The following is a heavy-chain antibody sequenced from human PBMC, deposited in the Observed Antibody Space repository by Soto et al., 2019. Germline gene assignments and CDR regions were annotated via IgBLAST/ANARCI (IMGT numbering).Heavy chain of an antibody. CDR3: ARDRYGIVVDYYYYGMDV. CDR1: GFTFSSYA. CDR2: ISYDGSNK. D-gene: IGHD2-2*01. J-gene: IGHJ6*02. Sequence: GGSLRLSCAASGFTFSSYAMHWVRQAPGKGLEWVAVISYDGSNKYYADSVKGRFTISRDNSKNTLYLQMNSLRAEDTAVYYCARDRYGIVVDYYYYGMDVWGQGTTVTVSS. V-gene: IGHV3-30-3*01.